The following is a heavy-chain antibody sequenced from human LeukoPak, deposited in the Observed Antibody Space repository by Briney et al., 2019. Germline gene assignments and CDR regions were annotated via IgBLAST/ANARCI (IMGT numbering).Heavy chain of an antibody. D-gene: IGHD5-12*01. CDR2: INHSGST. CDR3: ARGQKVATIPEGYYYYYGMDV. Sequence: SETLSLTCAVYGGSFSGYYWSWIRQPPGKGLEWIGEINHSGSTNYNPSLKSRVTISVDTSKNQFSLKLSSVAAADTAVYYCARGQKVATIPEGYYYYYGMDVWGQGTTVTVSS. J-gene: IGHJ6*02. CDR1: GGSFSGYY. V-gene: IGHV4-34*01.